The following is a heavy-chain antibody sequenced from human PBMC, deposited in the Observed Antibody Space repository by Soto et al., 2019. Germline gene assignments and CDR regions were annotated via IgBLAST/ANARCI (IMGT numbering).Heavy chain of an antibody. V-gene: IGHV5-51*01. D-gene: IGHD3-22*01. J-gene: IGHJ3*02. CDR2: IYPGDSDT. Sequence: PGESLKISCKGSGYSFTSHWIGWVRQMPGKGLEWMGIIYPGDSDTRYSPSFQGQVTISADKSISTAYLQWSSLKASDTAMYYCARPLRHYYDSSGSPDDFDIWGQGTMVT. CDR1: GYSFTSHW. CDR3: ARPLRHYYDSSGSPDDFDI.